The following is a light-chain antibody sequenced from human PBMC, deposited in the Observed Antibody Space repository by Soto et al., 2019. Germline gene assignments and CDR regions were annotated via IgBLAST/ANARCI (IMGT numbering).Light chain of an antibody. CDR1: SSNIGNNY. Sequence: QSVLTQPPSVSAAPGQKVTISCSGSSSNIGNNYVSWYQQLPGTAPKLLIYDNNKRPSGIPDRFSGSKSGTSATLGITGLQTGAEADYYCGTWDSSLSAEVFGGGTKVTVL. V-gene: IGLV1-51*01. CDR2: DNN. CDR3: GTWDSSLSAEV. J-gene: IGLJ2*01.